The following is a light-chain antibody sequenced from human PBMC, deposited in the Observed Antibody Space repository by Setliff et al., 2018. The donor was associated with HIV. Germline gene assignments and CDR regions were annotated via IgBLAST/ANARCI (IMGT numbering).Light chain of an antibody. J-gene: IGLJ1*01. CDR3: SSYAITITLP. Sequence: QSALTQPASVSGSPGQSITISCTGTSSDVGGYSYVSWYQQHPGKAPKLIIYEVRNRPSGVPNRFSGSKSGNTASLTISGLQAEDEADYYCSSYAITITLPFGTGTKVTVL. V-gene: IGLV2-14*01. CDR2: EVR. CDR1: SSDVGGYSY.